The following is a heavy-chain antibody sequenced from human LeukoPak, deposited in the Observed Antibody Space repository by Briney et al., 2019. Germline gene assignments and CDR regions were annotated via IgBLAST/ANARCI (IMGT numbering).Heavy chain of an antibody. J-gene: IGHJ4*02. Sequence: ASVKVSCKASGGTFSSYAINWLRQAPGQGPEWMGWINPNSGGTNYAQKFQGRVTMTRDTSISTAYMELSRLRSDDTAVYYCARDGHFDHWGQGTLVTVSS. CDR3: ARDGHFDH. CDR2: INPNSGGT. V-gene: IGHV1-2*02. CDR1: GGTFSSYA.